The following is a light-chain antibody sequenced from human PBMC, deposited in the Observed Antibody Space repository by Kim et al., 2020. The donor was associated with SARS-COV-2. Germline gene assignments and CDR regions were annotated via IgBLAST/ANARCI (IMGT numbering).Light chain of an antibody. CDR3: RQGLDLPRT. CDR2: EVS. V-gene: IGKV2-29*02. CDR1: QSLLQSDGTTF. J-gene: IGKJ1*01. Sequence: DIVMTQTPLSLSVTPGQSASISCKSSQSLLQSDGTTFLYWYLQKPGQSPQLLIYEVSRRFSGVPDRVSGSGSGTDFTLEISRVEAEDVGVYYCRQGLDLPRTFGQGTKVDIK.